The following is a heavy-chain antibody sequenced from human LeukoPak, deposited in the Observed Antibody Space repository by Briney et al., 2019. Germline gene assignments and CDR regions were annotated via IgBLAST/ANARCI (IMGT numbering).Heavy chain of an antibody. J-gene: IGHJ4*02. CDR3: ARLYDSSGYYYPFDY. Sequence: PSETPSLTCTVSGGSISSYYWSWIRQPPGKGLEWIGYIYYSGSTSYSPSLKSRVTISADTSKNQFSLRLTSVTAADTAVYYCARLYDSSGYYYPFDYWGQGTLVTVSS. D-gene: IGHD3-22*01. CDR2: IYYSGST. V-gene: IGHV4-59*08. CDR1: GGSISSYY.